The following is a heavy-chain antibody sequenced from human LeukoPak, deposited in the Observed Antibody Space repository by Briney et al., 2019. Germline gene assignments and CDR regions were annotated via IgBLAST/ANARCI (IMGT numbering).Heavy chain of an antibody. Sequence: ASVKVSCKASGYTLTSYGISWVRQAPGQGLEWMGWISAYNGNTNYAQKLQGRVTMTTDTSTSTAYMELRSLRSDDTAVYYCARDNSAGGYDAPGYLDYWGQGTLVTVSS. CDR2: ISAYNGNT. D-gene: IGHD5-12*01. CDR3: ARDNSAGGYDAPGYLDY. CDR1: GYTLTSYG. V-gene: IGHV1-18*04. J-gene: IGHJ4*02.